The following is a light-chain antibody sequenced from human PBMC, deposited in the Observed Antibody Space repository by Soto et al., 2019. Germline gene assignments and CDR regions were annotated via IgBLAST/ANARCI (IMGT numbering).Light chain of an antibody. V-gene: IGKV3-20*01. CDR3: QHYGSSPRT. CDR1: QSITNNY. J-gene: IGKJ1*01. CDR2: GAS. Sequence: EIVLTQSPGTLSFSPGERATLSCRASQSITNNYLAWYQQKAGQVPRLLLYGASTRPTGIPDRFSGSGSGTDFTLTIIRLEPDDFAVYYCQHYGSSPRTFGKGTKVEIK.